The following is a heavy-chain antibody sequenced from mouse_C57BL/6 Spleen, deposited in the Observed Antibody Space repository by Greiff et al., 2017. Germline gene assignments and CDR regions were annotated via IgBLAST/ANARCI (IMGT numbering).Heavy chain of an antibody. CDR1: GYAFTNYL. CDR2: INPGSGGT. J-gene: IGHJ3*01. CDR3: ARHLSFAY. V-gene: IGHV1-54*01. Sequence: QVQLQQSGAELVRPGTSVKVSCKASGYAFTNYLIEWVKQRPGQGLEWIGVINPGSGGTNYNEKFKGKATLTADKSSSTAYMQLSSLTSEDSAVYCCARHLSFAYWGQGTLVTVSA.